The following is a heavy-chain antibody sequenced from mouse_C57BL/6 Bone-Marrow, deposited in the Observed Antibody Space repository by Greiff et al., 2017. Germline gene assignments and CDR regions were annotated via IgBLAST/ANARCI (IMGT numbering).Heavy chain of an antibody. D-gene: IGHD1-1*01. CDR3: ASRELLRHYAMDY. CDR1: GYTFTSYW. Sequence: QVQLQQPGAELVKPGASVKMSCKASGYTFTSYWITWVKQRPGQGLEWIGDIYPGSGSTNYNEKFKSKATLTVDTSSSTAYMQLSSLTSEDSAVYYCASRELLRHYAMDYWGQGTSGTVSS. CDR2: IYPGSGST. J-gene: IGHJ4*01. V-gene: IGHV1-55*01.